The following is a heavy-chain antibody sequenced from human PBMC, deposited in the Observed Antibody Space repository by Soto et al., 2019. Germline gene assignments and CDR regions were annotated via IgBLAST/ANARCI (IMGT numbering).Heavy chain of an antibody. CDR1: GDSITTRY. Sequence: PSETLSLTCTVSGDSITTRYWSWIRQPPGKGLEWIGYIYTTGDNYNPSLMSRASMSLDTSKNLFSLRLRSVTAADTAVYYCAGGDQWRVVDYWGRGTLVTVSS. CDR2: IYTTGD. V-gene: IGHV4-4*09. J-gene: IGHJ4*02. CDR3: AGGDQWRVVDY. D-gene: IGHD3-16*01.